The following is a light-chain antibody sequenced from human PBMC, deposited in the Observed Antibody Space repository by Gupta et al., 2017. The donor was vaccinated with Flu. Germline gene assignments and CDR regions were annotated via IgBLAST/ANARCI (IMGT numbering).Light chain of an antibody. CDR1: SSDVGGYEM. J-gene: IGLJ3*02. V-gene: IGLV2-11*01. CDR2: YVT. Sequence: QSALTQPRSVSGSPGQSVTISCTGTSSDVGGYEMVSWYQQHPGKDPKRIISYVTKRPSGVKNRFSCYKAGNNASPLTYGLQAEDEADDYCCYSDGHNNRWVFGTGTRLTVL. CDR3: CYSDGHNNRWV.